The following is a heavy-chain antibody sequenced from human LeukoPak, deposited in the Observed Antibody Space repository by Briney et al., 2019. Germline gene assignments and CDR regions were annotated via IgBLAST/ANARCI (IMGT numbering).Heavy chain of an antibody. CDR3: ARDLSKGAFFDY. D-gene: IGHD6-6*01. CDR1: GFTFSNYG. CDR2: LWYDGSNA. Sequence: GGSLRRSCAASGFTFSNYGVHWVRQAPGKGLERVAILWYDGSNAYYADSVKGRFTISRDNSRNTLYLQMDYLRPEDTAVYYCARDLSKGAFFDYWGQGTLVTVSS. J-gene: IGHJ4*02. V-gene: IGHV3-33*01.